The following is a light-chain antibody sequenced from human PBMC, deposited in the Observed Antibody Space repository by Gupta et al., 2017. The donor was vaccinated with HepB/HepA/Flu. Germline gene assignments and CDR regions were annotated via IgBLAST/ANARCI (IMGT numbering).Light chain of an antibody. CDR2: TTS. CDR3: QQGATFPFT. Sequence: DIQMTQSPLSVSASVGDRVTITCRASQGIAGWLAWYQQKPGKAPKLLTYTTSNLQSGVPSRFSGSGSGTDFTLTISSLQPEDFATYFCQQGATFPFTFGGGTRVEIK. V-gene: IGKV1-12*01. J-gene: IGKJ4*01. CDR1: QGIAGW.